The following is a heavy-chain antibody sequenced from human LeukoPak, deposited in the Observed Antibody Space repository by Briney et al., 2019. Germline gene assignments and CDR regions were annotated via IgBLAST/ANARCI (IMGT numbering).Heavy chain of an antibody. CDR3: ARSGGSGWYFGINSHYYYMDV. CDR1: GYTFTSYY. Sequence: ASVKVSCKASGYTFTSYYMHWVRQAPGQGLEWMGWINPNSGGTNYAQKFQGRVTMTRDTSISTAYMELSRLRSDDTAVYYCARSGGSGWYFGINSHYYYMDVWGKGTTVTVSS. V-gene: IGHV1-2*02. CDR2: INPNSGGT. D-gene: IGHD6-19*01. J-gene: IGHJ6*03.